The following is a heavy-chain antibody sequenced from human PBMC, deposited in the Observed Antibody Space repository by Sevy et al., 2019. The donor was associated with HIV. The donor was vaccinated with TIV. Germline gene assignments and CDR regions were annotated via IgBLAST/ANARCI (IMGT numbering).Heavy chain of an antibody. V-gene: IGHV3-30-3*01. Sequence: GGSLRLSCAASGFTFSSYAMHWVRQAPGKGLEWVAVISYDGSNKYYADSVKGRFTISRDNSKNTRYLQMNSLRAEDTAVYYCAREGGAVWFGEFHNWFDPWGQGTLVTVSS. J-gene: IGHJ5*02. CDR2: ISYDGSNK. D-gene: IGHD3-10*01. CDR1: GFTFSSYA. CDR3: AREGGAVWFGEFHNWFDP.